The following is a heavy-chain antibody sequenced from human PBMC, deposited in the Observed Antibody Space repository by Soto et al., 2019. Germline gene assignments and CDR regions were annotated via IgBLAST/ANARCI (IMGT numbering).Heavy chain of an antibody. CDR2: ISYDGSNK. CDR3: AKDPEEQLVYYYYYGMDV. J-gene: IGHJ6*02. Sequence: QVQLVESGGGVVQPGKSLRLSCAASGFPFSTYGMHWVRQAPGKGLEWVAVISYDGSNKYYVDSVKGRFTISRDNSKNSXXLQLNSVRAEDTAVYYCAKDPEEQLVYYYYYGMDVWGQGTTVTVSS. CDR1: GFPFSTYG. D-gene: IGHD6-13*01. V-gene: IGHV3-30*18.